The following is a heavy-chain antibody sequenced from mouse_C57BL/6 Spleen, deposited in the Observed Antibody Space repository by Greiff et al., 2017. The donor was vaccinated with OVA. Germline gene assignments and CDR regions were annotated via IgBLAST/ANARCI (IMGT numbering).Heavy chain of an antibody. D-gene: IGHD2-4*01. CDR2: IDPSDSYT. J-gene: IGHJ3*01. Sequence: VQLQQPGAELVMPGASVKLSCKASGYTFTSYWMHWVKQRPGQGLEWIGEIDPSDSYTNYNQKFKGKSTLTVDKSSSTAYMQLSSLTSEDSAVYYCARYDYDKEFAYWGQGTLVTVSA. CDR3: ARYDYDKEFAY. CDR1: GYTFTSYW. V-gene: IGHV1-69*01.